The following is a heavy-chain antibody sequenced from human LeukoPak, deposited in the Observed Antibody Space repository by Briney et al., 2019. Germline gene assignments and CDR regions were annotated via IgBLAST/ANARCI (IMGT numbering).Heavy chain of an antibody. Sequence: GGSLRLSCAASGFTVNSHYMSWVRQAPGKGLEWVSIIYDGGTTSYEDSVKGRFTISRDNSNNILYLQMSSLRAEDTAVYYCASVAGGTYHFDLWGQGALVTVSS. J-gene: IGHJ4*02. CDR3: ASVAGGTYHFDL. CDR2: IYDGGTT. CDR1: GFTVNSHY. D-gene: IGHD6-19*01. V-gene: IGHV3-53*01.